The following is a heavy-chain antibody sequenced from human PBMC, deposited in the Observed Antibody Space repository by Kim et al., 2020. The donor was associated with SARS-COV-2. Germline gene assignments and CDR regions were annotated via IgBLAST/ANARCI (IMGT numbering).Heavy chain of an antibody. D-gene: IGHD3-10*01. V-gene: IGHV4-34*01. Sequence: SETLSLTCAVYGGSFSGYYWSWIRQPPGKGLEWIGEINHSGSTNNNPSLKSRVTISVDTSKNQFSLKLSSVTAADTAVYYCARRSLWFGDNYFDYWGQGTLVTVSS. CDR1: GGSFSGYY. CDR3: ARRSLWFGDNYFDY. J-gene: IGHJ4*02. CDR2: INHSGST.